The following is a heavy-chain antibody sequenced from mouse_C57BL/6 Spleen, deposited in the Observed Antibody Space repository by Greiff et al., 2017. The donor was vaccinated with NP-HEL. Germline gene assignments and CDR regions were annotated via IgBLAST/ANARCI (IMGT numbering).Heavy chain of an antibody. CDR3: ARGTTVVDY. D-gene: IGHD1-1*01. CDR2: ISSGSSTI. J-gene: IGHJ2*01. Sequence: EVQVVESGGGLVKPGGSLKLSCAASGFTFSDYGMHWVRQAPEKGLEWVAYISSGSSTIYYADTVKGRFTISRDNAKNTLFLQMTSLRSEDTAMYYCARGTTVVDYWGQGTTLTVPS. CDR1: GFTFSDYG. V-gene: IGHV5-17*01.